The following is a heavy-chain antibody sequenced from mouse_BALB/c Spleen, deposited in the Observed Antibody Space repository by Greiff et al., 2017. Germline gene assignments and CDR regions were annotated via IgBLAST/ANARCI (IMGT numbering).Heavy chain of an antibody. CDR2: INSNGGST. CDR1: GFTFSSYG. J-gene: IGHJ4*01. CDR3: ARDDGGYKP. Sequence: EVKLMESGGGLVQPGGSLKLSCAASGFTFSSYGMSWVRQTPDKRLELVATINSNGGSTYYPDSVKGRFTISRDNAKNTLYLQMSSLKSEDTAMYYCARDDGGYKPWGQGTSVTVSS. V-gene: IGHV5-6-3*01. D-gene: IGHD2-3*01.